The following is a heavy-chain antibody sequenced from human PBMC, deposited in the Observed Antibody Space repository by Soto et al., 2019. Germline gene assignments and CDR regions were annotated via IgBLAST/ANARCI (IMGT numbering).Heavy chain of an antibody. Sequence: SETLSLTCTVSGGSISYYYWSWIRQPPGRGLEWIGYIYYSGSTYYNPSLKSRVTISVDTSKNQFSLKLSSVTAADTAVYYCARGRIQLWSYYYYGMDVWGQGTTVTVSS. J-gene: IGHJ6*02. CDR1: GGSISYYY. D-gene: IGHD5-18*01. CDR3: ARGRIQLWSYYYYGMDV. CDR2: IYYSGST. V-gene: IGHV4-59*08.